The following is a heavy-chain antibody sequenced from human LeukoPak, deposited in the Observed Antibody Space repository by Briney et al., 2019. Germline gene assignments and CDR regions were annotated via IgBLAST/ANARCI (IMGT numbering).Heavy chain of an antibody. Sequence: AASVKVSCKASGYTFTGYYMHWVRQAPGQGLEWMGWINPNSGGTNYAQKFQGRVTMTRDTSISTAYMELSRLRSDDTAVYYCARDQKRYLNYYYGMDVWGQGTTVTVSS. J-gene: IGHJ6*02. CDR1: GYTFTGYY. CDR2: INPNSGGT. D-gene: IGHD3-10*01. CDR3: ARDQKRYLNYYYGMDV. V-gene: IGHV1-2*02.